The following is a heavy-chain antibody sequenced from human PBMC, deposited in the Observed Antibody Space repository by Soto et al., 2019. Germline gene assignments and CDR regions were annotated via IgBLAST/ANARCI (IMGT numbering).Heavy chain of an antibody. J-gene: IGHJ4*02. D-gene: IGHD2-2*01. CDR1: GFTFISYS. Sequence: GGSLRLSCTASGFTFISYSMHWVRQAPGKGLEWVAVISYSGSTKYYADSVKGRFTISRDNAKNTLYLQMNSLRAEDTAVYCARDGGTAPERYCSRTSCYAAHFDYWGQGTLVTVSS. CDR3: ARDGGTAPERYCSRTSCYAAHFDY. CDR2: ISYSGSTK. V-gene: IGHV3-30-3*01.